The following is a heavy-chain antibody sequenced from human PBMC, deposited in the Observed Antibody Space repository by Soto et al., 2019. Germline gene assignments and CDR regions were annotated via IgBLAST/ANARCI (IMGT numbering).Heavy chain of an antibody. CDR3: ARVIVVVTADRGRYYQQ. D-gene: IGHD2-21*02. CDR2: ISGTGFST. CDR1: GFTFSSYA. J-gene: IGHJ1*01. Sequence: EVQLLESGGGLVQPGGSLRLSCAASGFTFSSYAMNWVRQAPGKGLEWVSAISGTGFSTYYTDSVKGRFTISRDNSKNPLYLQNSCLKAEDTAVYYCARVIVVVTADRGRYYQQWRQGTLVTVSP. V-gene: IGHV3-23*01.